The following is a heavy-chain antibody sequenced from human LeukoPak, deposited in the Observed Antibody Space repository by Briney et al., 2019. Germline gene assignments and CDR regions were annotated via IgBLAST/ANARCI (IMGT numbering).Heavy chain of an antibody. Sequence: HPGGSLRLSCAASGFTFSNAWMSWVRQAPGKGLEWVSYISSSSSTIYYADSVKGRFTISRDNAKNSLYLQMNSLRAEDTAVYYCARGRTLYDYWGQGTLVTVSS. D-gene: IGHD2-2*01. CDR2: ISSSSSTI. V-gene: IGHV3-48*01. CDR1: GFTFSNAW. J-gene: IGHJ4*02. CDR3: ARGRTLYDY.